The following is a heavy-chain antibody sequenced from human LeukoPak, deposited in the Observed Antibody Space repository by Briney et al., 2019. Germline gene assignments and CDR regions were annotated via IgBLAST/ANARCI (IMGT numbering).Heavy chain of an antibody. D-gene: IGHD6-13*01. V-gene: IGHV4-34*01. J-gene: IGHJ4*02. CDR3: ARGVSWYY. Sequence: SETLSLTCAVYGGSFSGYYWSWIRQPPGKGLEWIGEINHSGSTNYNPSLESRVTISVDTSKNQFSLKLSSVTAADTAVYYCARGVSWYYWGQGTLVTVSS. CDR1: GGSFSGYY. CDR2: INHSGST.